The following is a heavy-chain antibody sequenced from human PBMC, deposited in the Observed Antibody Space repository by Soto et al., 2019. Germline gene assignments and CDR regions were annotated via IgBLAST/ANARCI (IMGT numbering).Heavy chain of an antibody. V-gene: IGHV4-39*01. D-gene: IGHD3-16*01. CDR3: ARQGAARLGYYFDY. CDR1: GGSIYSSSYY. Sequence: QLQLQESGPGLVKPSETLSLTCTVSGGSIYSSSYYWGWIRQPPGKGLEWIGSIYYSGSTYYNPSLKSRVTISVDTSKNQFSLKLNSVTAADTAVYYCARQGAARLGYYFDYWGQGTLVTVSS. CDR2: IYYSGST. J-gene: IGHJ4*02.